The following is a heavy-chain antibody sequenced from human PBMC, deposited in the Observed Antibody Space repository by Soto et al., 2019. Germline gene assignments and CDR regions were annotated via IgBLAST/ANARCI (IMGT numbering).Heavy chain of an antibody. Sequence: QEQLVQSGAEVKKPGASVKVSCKASGYTFSGYYIHWLRQAPGQGLEWMGGIIPIFGTANYAQKFQGRVTITADESTSTAYMELSSLRSEDTAVYYCARDWVEMATIQHSVYYGMDVWGQGTTVTVSS. CDR3: ARDWVEMATIQHSVYYGMDV. V-gene: IGHV1-69*01. J-gene: IGHJ6*02. D-gene: IGHD5-12*01. CDR1: GYTFSGYY. CDR2: IIPIFGTA.